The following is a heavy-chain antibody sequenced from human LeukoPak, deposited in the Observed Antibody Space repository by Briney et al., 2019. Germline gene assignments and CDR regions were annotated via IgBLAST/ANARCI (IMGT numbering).Heavy chain of an antibody. J-gene: IGHJ4*02. Sequence: GRSLRLSCSASGFTFSSYAMHWVRQAPGKGLEYVSAISSNGGSTYYADSVKGRSTISRDNSKNTLYLQMSSLRAEDTAVYYCVRVGSGRPFDYWGQGTLVTVSS. CDR3: VRVGSGRPFDY. CDR1: GFTFSSYA. CDR2: ISSNGGST. V-gene: IGHV3-64D*06. D-gene: IGHD6-19*01.